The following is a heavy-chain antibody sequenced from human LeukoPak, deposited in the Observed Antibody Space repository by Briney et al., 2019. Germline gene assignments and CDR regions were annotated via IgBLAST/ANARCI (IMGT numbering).Heavy chain of an antibody. CDR3: ARALYDSSGYYSHFDY. CDR1: GGSISSYY. V-gene: IGHV4-59*12. D-gene: IGHD3-22*01. J-gene: IGHJ4*02. Sequence: PSETLSLTCTVSGGSISSYYWSWIRQPPGKGLEWIGYIYYSGSTNYNPSLKSRVTISVDTSKNQFSLKLSSVTAADTAVYYCARALYDSSGYYSHFDYWGQGTLVTVSS. CDR2: IYYSGST.